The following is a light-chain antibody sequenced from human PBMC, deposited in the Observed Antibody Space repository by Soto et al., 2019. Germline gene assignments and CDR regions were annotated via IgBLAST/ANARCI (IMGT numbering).Light chain of an antibody. CDR3: SSYPSSNTVGL. CDR1: SSDIGGYKY. Sequence: QSALTQPASVSGSPGQSITISCTGTSSDIGGYKYVSWYQQHPGKAPKLMIYDVSNRPSGVSNRFSGSKSGNTASLTISGLQAEDEADYYCSSYPSSNTVGLFGGGTKVTVL. CDR2: DVS. V-gene: IGLV2-14*01. J-gene: IGLJ3*02.